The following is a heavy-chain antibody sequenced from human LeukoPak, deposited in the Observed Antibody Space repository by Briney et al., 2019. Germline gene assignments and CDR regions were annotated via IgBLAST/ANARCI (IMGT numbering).Heavy chain of an antibody. Sequence: GGSLILSCAASGFTFTTYAMSWVRQAPGKGLEWVSYISGGSSYTNYADSVKGRFTISRDNAKNSLYLQMNSLRAEDTAVYYCASRGDTSGYYYFDYWGQGTLVTVSS. CDR2: ISGGSSYT. CDR1: GFTFTTYA. D-gene: IGHD3-22*01. CDR3: ASRGDTSGYYYFDY. V-gene: IGHV3-11*03. J-gene: IGHJ4*02.